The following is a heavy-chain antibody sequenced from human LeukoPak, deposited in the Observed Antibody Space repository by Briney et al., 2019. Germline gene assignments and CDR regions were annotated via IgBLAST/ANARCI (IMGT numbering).Heavy chain of an antibody. CDR1: GGSFSDHY. CDR2: VNDSGNT. CDR3: ARSGSGSGIISLVRGVPLGA. D-gene: IGHD3-10*01. J-gene: IGHJ5*02. Sequence: PSETLSLTCDVYGGSFSDHYWSWIRQPPGKGLEWIGEVNDSGNTNYNPSLKSRVTISVDTSRNQFSLRLTSVTAADTAVYYCARSGSGSGIISLVRGVPLGAWGQGTLVTVSS. V-gene: IGHV4-34*01.